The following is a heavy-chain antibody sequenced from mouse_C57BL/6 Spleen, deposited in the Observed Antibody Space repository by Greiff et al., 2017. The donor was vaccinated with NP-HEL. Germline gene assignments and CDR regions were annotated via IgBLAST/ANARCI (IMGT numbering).Heavy chain of an antibody. J-gene: IGHJ2*01. D-gene: IGHD1-3*01. CDR1: GYTFTSYW. CDR3: ARSGIYDVDYFDY. V-gene: IGHV1-53*01. CDR2: INPSNGGT. Sequence: QVQLQQPGTELVKPGASVKLSCKASGYTFTSYWMHWVKQRPGQGLEWIGNINPSNGGTNYNEKFKSKATLTIDKSSSTAYMQLSSLTSEDSAVYYCARSGIYDVDYFDYWGQGTTLTVSS.